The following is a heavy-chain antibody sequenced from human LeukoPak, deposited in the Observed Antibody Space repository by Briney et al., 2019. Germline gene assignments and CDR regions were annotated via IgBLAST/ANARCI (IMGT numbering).Heavy chain of an antibody. Sequence: ASVKVSCEASGYTITSYDINWVRQATGQGLEWMGWMNPNSGNTGYAQKFQGRVTITRNTSISTAYMELSSLRSEDTAVYYCARVESGAFDIWGQGTMVTVSS. CDR1: GYTITSYD. CDR2: MNPNSGNT. CDR3: ARVESGAFDI. J-gene: IGHJ3*02. V-gene: IGHV1-8*03. D-gene: IGHD1-26*01.